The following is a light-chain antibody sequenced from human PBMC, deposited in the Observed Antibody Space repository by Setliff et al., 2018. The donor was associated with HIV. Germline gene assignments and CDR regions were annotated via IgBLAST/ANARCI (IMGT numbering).Light chain of an antibody. CDR1: SSDVGGHNY. CDR3: SSYAGSSYV. CDR2: EVS. J-gene: IGLJ1*01. Sequence: QSALTQPASVSGSPGQSITISCTGTSSDVGGHNYVSWYQQHPGKAPKLMIYEVSKRPSGVPDRFSGSKSGNTASLTVSGLQAEDEADYYCSSYAGSSYVFGSGTKVTVL. V-gene: IGLV2-8*01.